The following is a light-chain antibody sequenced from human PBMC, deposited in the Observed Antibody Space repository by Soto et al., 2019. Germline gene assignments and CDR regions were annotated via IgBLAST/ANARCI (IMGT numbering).Light chain of an antibody. CDR2: GAS. V-gene: IGKV3-20*01. J-gene: IGKJ4*01. Sequence: EIVLTQSPGTLSLSPGERATLSCRASQSVSSSYLAWYQQKPGQAPRLLIYGASSRTTGIPDRFSGSGSGTDFTLTITRLEPEEFALYFCQQYGTSPLTCGGGTKVEI. CDR3: QQYGTSPLT. CDR1: QSVSSSY.